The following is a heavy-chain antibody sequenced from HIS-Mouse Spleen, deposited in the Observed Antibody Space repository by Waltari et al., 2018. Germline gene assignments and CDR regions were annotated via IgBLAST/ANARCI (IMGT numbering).Heavy chain of an antibody. Sequence: QVQLQQWGAGLLKPSETLSLTCAVYGGSFSGYYWSWIRQPPGKGLEWIGEINHSGSNNYNPSLKSRVTISVDTSKNQFSLKLSSVTAADTAVYYCARGREIVATIPNFAAFDIWGQGTMVTVSS. J-gene: IGHJ3*02. CDR1: GGSFSGYY. V-gene: IGHV4-34*01. CDR2: INHSGSN. CDR3: ARGREIVATIPNFAAFDI. D-gene: IGHD5-12*01.